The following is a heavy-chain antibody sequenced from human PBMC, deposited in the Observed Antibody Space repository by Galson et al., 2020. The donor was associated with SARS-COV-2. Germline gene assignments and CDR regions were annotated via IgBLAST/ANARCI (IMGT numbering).Heavy chain of an antibody. V-gene: IGHV3-30*03. D-gene: IGHD3-22*01. CDR2: ISYDGSNK. CDR1: GFTFSSYG. J-gene: IGHJ4*02. CDR3: ATGTYYYDSSGSHPEDFDY. Sequence: GGSLRLSCAASGFTFSSYGMHWVRQAPGKGLEWVAVISYDGSNKYYADSVKGRFTISRDNSKNTLYLQMNSLRAEDTAVYYCATGTYYYDSSGSHPEDFDYWGQGTLVTVSS.